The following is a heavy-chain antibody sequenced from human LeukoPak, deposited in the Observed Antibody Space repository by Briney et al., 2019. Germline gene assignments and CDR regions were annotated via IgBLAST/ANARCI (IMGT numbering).Heavy chain of an antibody. CDR1: GFTFSSYE. Sequence: GGSLRLSCAASGFTFSSYEMNWVRQAPGKGLEWVSYISSSGSTTYYADSVKGRFTISRDNAKNSLYLQMNSLRAEDTAVYYCARGGSLGYWGQGTLVTVSS. CDR2: ISSSGSTT. D-gene: IGHD3-3*01. CDR3: ARGGSLGY. V-gene: IGHV3-48*03. J-gene: IGHJ4*02.